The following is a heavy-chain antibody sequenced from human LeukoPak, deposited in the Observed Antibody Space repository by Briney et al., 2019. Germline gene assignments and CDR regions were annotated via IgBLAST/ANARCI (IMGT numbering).Heavy chain of an antibody. V-gene: IGHV3-23*01. J-gene: IGHJ4*02. CDR1: GFTFRTYE. CDR3: AKDQEGYHRPIDY. Sequence: GGSLRLSCAASGFTFRTYEMNWVRQAPGKGLEWVSVISAGGGTKDYADSVRGRFTVSRDNSRNTLFLQMNSLRAEDTAIYYCAKDQEGYHRPIDYWGQGTLVTVSS. D-gene: IGHD5-24*01. CDR2: ISAGGGTK.